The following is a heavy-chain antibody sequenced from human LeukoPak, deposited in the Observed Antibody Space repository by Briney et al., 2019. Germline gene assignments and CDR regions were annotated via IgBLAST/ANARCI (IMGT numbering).Heavy chain of an antibody. Sequence: PSQTLSLTCTVSGGSISSSPYYWGWIRQPPGKGLEWIGSIHYGGSTNYNPSLKSRVTISVDTSKKQFSLKLRSVTAADTAIYYCASRYCSDGTCYLDYWGQGTLVTVSS. D-gene: IGHD2-15*01. CDR2: IHYGGST. CDR1: GGSISSSPYY. V-gene: IGHV4-39*01. J-gene: IGHJ4*02. CDR3: ASRYCSDGTCYLDY.